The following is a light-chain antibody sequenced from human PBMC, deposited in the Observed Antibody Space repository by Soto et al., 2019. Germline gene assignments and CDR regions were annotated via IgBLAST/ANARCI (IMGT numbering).Light chain of an antibody. CDR3: AAGDDSLNGYV. V-gene: IGLV1-36*01. Sequence: QAVLTQPPSVSAAPRQRVTISCSGSSSNIGNNAVNWYQQLPGKAPKLLIYYDDLLPSGVSDRFSGSKSGTSASLAISGLQSEDEADYYCAAGDDSLNGYVFGTVTKVAGL. CDR1: SSNIGNNA. J-gene: IGLJ1*01. CDR2: YDD.